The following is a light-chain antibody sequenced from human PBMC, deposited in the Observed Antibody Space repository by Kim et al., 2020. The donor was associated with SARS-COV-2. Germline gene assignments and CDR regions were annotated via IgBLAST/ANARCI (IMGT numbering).Light chain of an antibody. CDR1: QTVSSNY. CDR3: QQYGSSPRT. J-gene: IGKJ1*01. Sequence: YPGERATRSCRASQTVSSNYLAWYQQKHGQAPRLLIYGASSRATGIPDRFSGSGSGTDFSLTISRLEPEDSALYYCQQYGSSPRTFGQGTKVDIK. CDR2: GAS. V-gene: IGKV3-20*01.